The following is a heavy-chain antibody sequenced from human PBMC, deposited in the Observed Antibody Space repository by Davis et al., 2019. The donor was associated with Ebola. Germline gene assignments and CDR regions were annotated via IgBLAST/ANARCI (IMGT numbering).Heavy chain of an antibody. D-gene: IGHD3-9*01. CDR1: GGSGSGYY. CDR2: INRGGIT. V-gene: IGHV4-34*01. J-gene: IGHJ4*02. Sequence: PSETLSLTCTVEGGSGSGYYWTWVRQPPGKGLEWIGEINRGGITHYNPSLHSRVTISVDTSKRQISLKLSSVTAADTAMYYCALGYFCQDPLDFWGQGAMVTVSS. CDR3: ALGYFCQDPLDF.